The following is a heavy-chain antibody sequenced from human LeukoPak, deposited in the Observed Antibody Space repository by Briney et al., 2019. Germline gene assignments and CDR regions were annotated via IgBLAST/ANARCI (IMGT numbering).Heavy chain of an antibody. J-gene: IGHJ4*02. CDR3: VSFYEAY. Sequence: GGSLRLSCAASGNYWMHWVRQAPGKGLVWVSHINSNGSWTSYADSVKGRFTISKDNAKNTVYLQMNNLRAEDTAVCYCVSFYEAYWGRGTLVTVSS. CDR2: INSNGSWT. D-gene: IGHD2/OR15-2a*01. CDR1: GNYW. V-gene: IGHV3-74*01.